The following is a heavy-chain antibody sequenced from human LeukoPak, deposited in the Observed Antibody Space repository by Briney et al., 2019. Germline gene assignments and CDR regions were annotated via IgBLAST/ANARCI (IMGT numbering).Heavy chain of an antibody. D-gene: IGHD3-3*01. CDR3: ARSRTTVFGVVIGYYMDV. CDR1: GYTFTGYY. V-gene: IGHV1-2*02. CDR2: INPNSGGT. Sequence: ASVKVSCKASGYTFTGYYMHWVRQAPGQGLEWMGWINPNSGGTNYAQKFQGRVTMTRDTSISTAYMELSRLRSDDTAVYYCARSRTTVFGVVIGYYMDVWGKGTTVTVSS. J-gene: IGHJ6*03.